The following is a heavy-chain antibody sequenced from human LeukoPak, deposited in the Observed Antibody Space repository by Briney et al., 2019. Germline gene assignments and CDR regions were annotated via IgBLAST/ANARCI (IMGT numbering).Heavy chain of an antibody. D-gene: IGHD3-10*01. CDR3: AGELYGSQDGMDV. CDR2: IWYDGTNT. V-gene: IGHV3-33*01. J-gene: IGHJ6*02. CDR1: GFTFSKYG. Sequence: GGSLRLSCAASGFTFSKYGMQWVRQAPGKGLEWVSVIWYDGTNTYYADSVKGRFTISRDNSKNTLYLQMNCLRAEDTAVYYCAGELYGSQDGMDVWGQGTTVTVSS.